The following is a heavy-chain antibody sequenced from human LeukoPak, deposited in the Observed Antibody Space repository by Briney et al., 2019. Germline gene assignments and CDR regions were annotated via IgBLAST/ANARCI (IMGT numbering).Heavy chain of an antibody. D-gene: IGHD3-10*01. J-gene: IGHJ3*02. CDR2: IDDSGNT. CDR3: ARSDYHNSGSHTVFDAFDI. CDR1: GGSISRYY. V-gene: IGHV4-59*01. Sequence: SETLSLTCTVSGGSISRYYWSWIRRPPGKGLEWIGYIDDSGNTNYNPSLKSQVTISVDKSKNQFSLRLSFVTAADTAMYYCARSDYHNSGSHTVFDAFDIWGQGTRVTVSS.